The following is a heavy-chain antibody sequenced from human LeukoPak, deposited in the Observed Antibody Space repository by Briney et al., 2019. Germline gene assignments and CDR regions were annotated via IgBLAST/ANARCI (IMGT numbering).Heavy chain of an antibody. D-gene: IGHD3-22*01. Sequence: GASVKVSCKASGYTFTSYDINWVRQATGQGLEWMGWMNPNSGNTGYAQKFQGRVTITRNTSISTAYMELSSLRSEDTAVYYCAREEARYYDSSGYYRNWFDPWGQGTLVTVSS. V-gene: IGHV1-8*03. J-gene: IGHJ5*02. CDR3: AREEARYYDSSGYYRNWFDP. CDR1: GYTFTSYD. CDR2: MNPNSGNT.